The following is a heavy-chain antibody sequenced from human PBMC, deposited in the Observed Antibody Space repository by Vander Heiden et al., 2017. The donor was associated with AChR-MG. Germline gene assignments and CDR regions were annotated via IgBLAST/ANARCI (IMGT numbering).Heavy chain of an antibody. V-gene: IGHV3-30-3*01. D-gene: IGHD3-10*01. CDR3: ARDPHSGPAQYYMDV. CDR2: ISYDGSNK. J-gene: IGHJ6*03. CDR1: GFTFSSYA. Sequence: QVQLVESGGGVVQPGRSLRLSCAASGFTFSSYAMHWVRQAPGKGLEWVAVISYDGSNKYYADSVKGRFTISRDNSKNTVYLQMNSLRAEDTAVYYCARDPHSGPAQYYMDVWGKGTTVTVSS.